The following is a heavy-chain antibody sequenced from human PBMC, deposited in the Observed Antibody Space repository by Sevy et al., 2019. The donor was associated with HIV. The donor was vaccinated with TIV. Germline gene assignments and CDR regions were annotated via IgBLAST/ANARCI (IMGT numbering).Heavy chain of an antibody. CDR3: TTKHGFWSGYYYFDY. CDR2: IKSKTDGGTT. D-gene: IGHD3-3*01. Sequence: GGSLRLSCAASGLTFNNAWMTGVRQAPRMGLEWVGRIKSKTDGGTTDYAAPVKSRFTISRDDSKNTLYLQMNSLKTEDTAVYYCTTKHGFWSGYYYFDYWGQGTLVTVSS. V-gene: IGHV3-15*01. J-gene: IGHJ4*02. CDR1: GLTFNNAW.